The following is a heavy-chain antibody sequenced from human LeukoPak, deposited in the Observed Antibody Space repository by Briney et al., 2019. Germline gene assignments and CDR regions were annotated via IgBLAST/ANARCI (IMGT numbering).Heavy chain of an antibody. J-gene: IGHJ4*02. Sequence: GASVTVSCTASGYTFTSYGISWVRQAPGQGLEWMGWISAYNGNTNYAQKLQGRVTMTTDTSTSTAYMELRSLRSDDTAVYYCARDLGDIVVVPAAAIDYWGQGTLVTVSS. V-gene: IGHV1-18*01. CDR1: GYTFTSYG. CDR3: ARDLGDIVVVPAAAIDY. CDR2: ISAYNGNT. D-gene: IGHD2-2*01.